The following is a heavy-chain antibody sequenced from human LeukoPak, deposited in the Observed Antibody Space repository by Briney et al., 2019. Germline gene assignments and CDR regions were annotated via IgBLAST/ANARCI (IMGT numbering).Heavy chain of an antibody. V-gene: IGHV4-38-2*01. Sequence: PSETLSLTCAVSGYSISSGYYWGWIRQPPGKGLEWIGCFYYSWSTYYNPSLKRLVTISGERSENQFSVNLNSVTAADTAVYYCASMAVWGKGTTVTVSS. CDR3: ASMAV. CDR1: GYSISSGYY. J-gene: IGHJ6*03. CDR2: FYYSWST.